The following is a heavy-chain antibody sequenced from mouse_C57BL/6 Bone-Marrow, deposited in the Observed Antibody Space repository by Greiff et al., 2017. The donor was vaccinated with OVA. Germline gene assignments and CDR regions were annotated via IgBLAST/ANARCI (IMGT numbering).Heavy chain of an antibody. Sequence: QVQLQHSGAELARPGASVKLSCKASGYTFTSYGISWVKQRTGQGLEWIGEIYPRSGNTYYNEKFKGKATLTADKSSSTAYMELRSLTSEDSAVYFCAKLGVSYWYFDVWGTGTTVTVSS. D-gene: IGHD4-1*01. CDR1: GYTFTSYG. CDR2: IYPRSGNT. CDR3: AKLGVSYWYFDV. J-gene: IGHJ1*03. V-gene: IGHV1-81*01.